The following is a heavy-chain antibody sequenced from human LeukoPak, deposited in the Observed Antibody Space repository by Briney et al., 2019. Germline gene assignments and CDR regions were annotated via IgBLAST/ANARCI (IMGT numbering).Heavy chain of an antibody. CDR2: ISSSGSTI. CDR3: ARLGYCSSTSCYAYYGMDV. D-gene: IGHD2-2*01. J-gene: IGHJ6*04. V-gene: IGHV3-48*03. Sequence: GGSLRLSCAASGFTFSSYEMNWVRQAPGKGLEWVSYISSSGSTINYAESVKGRFTIYRDNAKNSLYLQMNSLRAEDTAVYYCARLGYCSSTSCYAYYGMDVWGKGTTVTVSS. CDR1: GFTFSSYE.